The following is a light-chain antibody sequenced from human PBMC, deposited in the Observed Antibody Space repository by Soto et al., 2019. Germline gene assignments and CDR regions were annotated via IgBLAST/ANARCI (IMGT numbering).Light chain of an antibody. CDR1: QNITNN. CDR2: HAS. V-gene: IGKV1-33*01. J-gene: IGKJ5*01. Sequence: DIQMTRSPCSLSAPRGDRGTITFQSSQNITNNLSWYQQKPGKAPNLLIYHASKLAKGVTSRFSGSGSGTDFSFIITSLQREDLATYYCQQYYGLPPLTFGQGTLLEVK. CDR3: QQYYGLPPLT.